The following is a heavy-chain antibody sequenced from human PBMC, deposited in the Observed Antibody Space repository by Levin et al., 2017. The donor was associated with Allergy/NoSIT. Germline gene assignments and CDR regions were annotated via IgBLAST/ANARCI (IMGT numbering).Heavy chain of an antibody. CDR3: ARSSGSYWGGHYFDY. Sequence: SETLSLTCTVSGGSISSYYWSWIRQPPGKGLEWIGYIYYSGSTNYNPSLKSRVTISVDTSKNQFSLKLSSVTAADTAVYYCARSSGSYWGGHYFDYWGQGTLVTVSS. V-gene: IGHV4-59*01. CDR2: IYYSGST. CDR1: GGSISSYY. J-gene: IGHJ4*02. D-gene: IGHD1-26*01.